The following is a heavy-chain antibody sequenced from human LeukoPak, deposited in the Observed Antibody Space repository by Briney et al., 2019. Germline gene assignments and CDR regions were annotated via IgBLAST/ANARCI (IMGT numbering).Heavy chain of an antibody. D-gene: IGHD2-2*01. CDR2: IKQDGNEK. V-gene: IGHV3-7*01. CDR1: GFTFSNFW. J-gene: IGHJ4*02. CDR3: VRADCSTTSCYAANDY. Sequence: PGGSLRLSCAASGFTFSNFWMNWVRQAPGKGLEWGANIKQDGNEKYYVDSVKGRFTISRDNAKRSLYLQMNSLRADDTAVYYCVRADCSTTSCYAANDYWGQGTLVTVSS.